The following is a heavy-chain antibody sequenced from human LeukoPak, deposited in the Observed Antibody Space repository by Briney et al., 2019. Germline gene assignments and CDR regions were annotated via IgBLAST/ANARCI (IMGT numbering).Heavy chain of an antibody. CDR1: GFTFSSYG. CDR3: AKGGPKILEWLLFDY. J-gene: IGHJ4*02. CDR2: ISYDGSNK. V-gene: IGHV3-30*18. D-gene: IGHD3-3*01. Sequence: GGSLRLSCAASGFTFSSYGMRWVRQAPGKGLEWVAVISYDGSNKYYADSVKGRFTISRDNSKNTLYLQMNSLRAEDTAVYYCAKGGPKILEWLLFDYWGQGTLATVSS.